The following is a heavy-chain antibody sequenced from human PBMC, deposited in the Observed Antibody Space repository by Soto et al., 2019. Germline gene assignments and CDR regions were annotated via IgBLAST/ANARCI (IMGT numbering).Heavy chain of an antibody. Sequence: PGGSLRLSCAASGFTFSSYAMHWVRQAPGKGLEWVAVISYDGSNKYYADSVKGRFTISRDNSKNTLYLQMNSLRAEDTAVYYCARVISGYGGIDYWGQGTLVTVSS. CDR1: GFTFSSYA. D-gene: IGHD4-17*01. CDR2: ISYDGSNK. V-gene: IGHV3-30-3*01. CDR3: ARVISGYGGIDY. J-gene: IGHJ4*02.